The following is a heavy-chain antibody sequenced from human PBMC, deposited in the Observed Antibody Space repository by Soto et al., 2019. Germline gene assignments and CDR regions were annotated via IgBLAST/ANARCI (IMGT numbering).Heavy chain of an antibody. D-gene: IGHD3-9*01. CDR3: ARDASYFVARPVSYGMVF. Sequence: PGGSLRLSCAASGFTFSSYGMHWVRQAPGKGLEWVAVIWYDGSNKYYADSVKGRFTISRDNSKNTLYLQMNSLRAEDTAVYYCARDASYFVARPVSYGMVFWGQGTTVTV. J-gene: IGHJ6*02. CDR2: IWYDGSNK. V-gene: IGHV3-33*01. CDR1: GFTFSSYG.